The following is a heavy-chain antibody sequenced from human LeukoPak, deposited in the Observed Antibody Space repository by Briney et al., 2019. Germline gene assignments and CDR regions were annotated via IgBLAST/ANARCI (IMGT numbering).Heavy chain of an antibody. V-gene: IGHV4-59*08. Sequence: PSETLSLTCTVSGGSISSYYWSLIRQPPGKGLEWIGYIYYSGSTNYNPSLKSRVTISVDTSKNQFSLKLSSVTAADTAVYYCARSMGATTVPSFVWGQGTLVTVSS. CDR3: ARSMGATTVPSFV. CDR1: GGSISSYY. CDR2: IYYSGST. J-gene: IGHJ4*02. D-gene: IGHD1-26*01.